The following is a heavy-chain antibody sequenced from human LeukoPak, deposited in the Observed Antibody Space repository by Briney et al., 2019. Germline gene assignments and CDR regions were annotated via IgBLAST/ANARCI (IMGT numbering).Heavy chain of an antibody. D-gene: IGHD4-17*01. V-gene: IGHV3-7*03. CDR1: GFTFSSYS. CDR2: IKQDGSEK. CDR3: ARAQTYGDYSLLLDY. Sequence: GGSLRLSCAASGFTFSSYSMNWVRQAAGEGLEWVANIKQDGSEKYYVDSVEGRFTISRDNAKNSLYLQMNSLRDEDTALYYCARAQTYGDYSLLLDYWGQGTLVTVSS. J-gene: IGHJ4*02.